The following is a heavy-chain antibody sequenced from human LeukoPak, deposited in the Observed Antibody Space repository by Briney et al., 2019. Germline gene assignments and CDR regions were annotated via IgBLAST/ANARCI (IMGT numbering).Heavy chain of an antibody. CDR2: ISYDGSNK. CDR1: GFTISSYA. V-gene: IGHV3-30-3*01. CDR3: ARDLVRGVKTLKWFDP. D-gene: IGHD3-10*01. J-gene: IGHJ5*02. Sequence: PGGSLRLSCAASGFTISSYAMHWVRQAPGKGLEWVAVISYDGSNKYYADSVKGRFTISRDNSKNTLYLQMNSLRAEDTAVYYCARDLVRGVKTLKWFDPWGQGTLVTVSS.